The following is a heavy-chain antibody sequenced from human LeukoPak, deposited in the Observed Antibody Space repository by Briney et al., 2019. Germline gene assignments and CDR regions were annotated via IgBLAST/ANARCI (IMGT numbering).Heavy chain of an antibody. CDR2: ISAHNGKT. J-gene: IGHJ3*02. CDR1: GYSFTNYG. D-gene: IGHD3-22*01. V-gene: IGHV1-18*04. CDR3: ARDSMVVVTINDAFEI. Sequence: GASVKVSCKASGYSFTNYGVSWVRQAPGQGLEWLGWISAHNGKTDCSPRFHGRLILTTDTSTSTSYMELSSLRPDDTAVYFCARDSMVVVTINDAFEIWGQGTRVTVSS.